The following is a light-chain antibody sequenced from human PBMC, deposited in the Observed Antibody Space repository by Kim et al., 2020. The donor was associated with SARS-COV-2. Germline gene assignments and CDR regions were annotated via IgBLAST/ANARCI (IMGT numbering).Light chain of an antibody. CDR3: SSYTRNKTWV. CDR2: DVS. V-gene: IGLV2-14*03. J-gene: IGLJ3*02. Sequence: QSALIQPASVSGSPGQSITISCTGITSDVGGYNYVSWYQQHPGKAPKLIIYDVSQRSSGVSHRFSASRSGTTASLTISGLQAEDEADYYFSSYTRNKTWVFGGGTQLTVL. CDR1: TSDVGGYNY.